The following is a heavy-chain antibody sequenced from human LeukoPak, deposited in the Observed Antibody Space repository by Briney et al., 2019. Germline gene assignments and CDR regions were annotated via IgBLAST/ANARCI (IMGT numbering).Heavy chain of an antibody. V-gene: IGHV3-48*01. CDR3: AREGREKVAAITNRYYNYYLDL. D-gene: IGHD5-12*01. CDR2: ISSSSSPI. J-gene: IGHJ6*03. CDR1: GFTFNTHS. Sequence: GGSLRLSCAASGFTFNTHSINWVRQAPGKGLEWVSYISSSSSPIYYADSVRGRFTISRDNAKNSLFLQMNSLRAEDTAVYYCAREGREKVAAITNRYYNYYLDLWGKGTTVTVSS.